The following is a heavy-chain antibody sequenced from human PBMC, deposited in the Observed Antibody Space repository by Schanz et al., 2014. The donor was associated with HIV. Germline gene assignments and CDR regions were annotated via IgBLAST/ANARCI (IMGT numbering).Heavy chain of an antibody. CDR2: IRGGAGGT. J-gene: IGHJ6*02. CDR3: AKSRGDSWPYGMDV. CDR1: RFTFSDYH. V-gene: IGHV3-23*01. Sequence: PGGSLRLSCAASRFTFSDYHMNWIRQAPGKGLEWVSDIRGGAGGTYYADSVKGRFTISRDNSKSTLYLQMNRLRAEDTAVYYCAKSRGDSWPYGMDVWGQGTTVTVSS. D-gene: IGHD4-17*01.